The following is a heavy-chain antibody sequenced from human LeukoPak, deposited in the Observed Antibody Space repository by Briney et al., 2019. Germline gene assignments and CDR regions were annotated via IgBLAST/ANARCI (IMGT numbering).Heavy chain of an antibody. V-gene: IGHV3-13*01. D-gene: IGHD6-13*01. CDR3: ARAHRLRLWYAFDI. Sequence: PGGSLRLSCAASGFTFSSYDMHWVRQATGKGLEWVSAIGTAGDTYYPGSVKGRFTISRENAKNSLYLQMNSLRAGDTAVYYCARAHRLRLWYAFDIWGQGTMVTVSS. CDR1: GFTFSSYD. J-gene: IGHJ3*02. CDR2: IGTAGDT.